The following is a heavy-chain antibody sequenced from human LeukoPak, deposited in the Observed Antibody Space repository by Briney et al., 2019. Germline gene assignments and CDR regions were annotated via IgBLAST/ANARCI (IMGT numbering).Heavy chain of an antibody. V-gene: IGHV3-30*03. CDR2: ISYDGSNK. D-gene: IGHD6-19*01. J-gene: IGHJ4*02. CDR3: AGIAVAGNDY. Sequence: PGRSLRLSCAASGFTFSSYCMHWVRQAPGKGLEWVAVISYDGSNKYYADSVKGRFTISRDNSKNTLYLQMNSLRAEDTAVYYCAGIAVAGNDYWGQGTLVTVSS. CDR1: GFTFSSYC.